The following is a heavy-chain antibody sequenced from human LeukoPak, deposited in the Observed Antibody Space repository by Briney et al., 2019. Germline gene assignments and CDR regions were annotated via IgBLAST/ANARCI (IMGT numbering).Heavy chain of an antibody. V-gene: IGHV3-13*01. J-gene: IGHJ4*02. Sequence: GGSLRLSCAASGFTFSRYDMHWVRQATGKGLEWVSGIGTAGDTYYAGSVKGRFTISRENAKDSLYLQMNSLTAGDTAVYYCAGAGSETQWRAFDFWGQGALVTVFS. D-gene: IGHD6-19*01. CDR3: AGAGSETQWRAFDF. CDR2: IGTAGDT. CDR1: GFTFSRYD.